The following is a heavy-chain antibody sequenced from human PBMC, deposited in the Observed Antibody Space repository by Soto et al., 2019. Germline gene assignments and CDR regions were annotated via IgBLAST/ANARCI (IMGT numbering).Heavy chain of an antibody. CDR1: GGSFSGYY. D-gene: IGHD3-10*01. Sequence: QVQLQQWGAGLLKPSETLSLTCAVYGGSFSGYYWSWIRQPPGKGLEWIGEINHSGSTNYNPSLKSRVAISVDTSKYPCSLKLSSVTAADTAVYYCARAMVRGVRYYYGMDVWGQGTTVTVSS. J-gene: IGHJ6*02. CDR3: ARAMVRGVRYYYGMDV. CDR2: INHSGST. V-gene: IGHV4-34*01.